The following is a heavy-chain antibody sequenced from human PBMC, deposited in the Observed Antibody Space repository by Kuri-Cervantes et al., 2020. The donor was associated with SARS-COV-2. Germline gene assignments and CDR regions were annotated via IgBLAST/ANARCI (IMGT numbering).Heavy chain of an antibody. CDR1: GYTFTSYA. J-gene: IGHJ6*02. CDR2: INAGNGNT. Sequence: ASVKVSCKASGYTFTSYAMHWVRQAPGQRLEWMGWINAGNGNTKYSQKFQGRVTITRDTSASTVYMELSSLRSEDTAVYYCARDLGGGWGAMASDGMDVWGQGTTVTGSS. CDR3: ARDLGGGWGAMASDGMDV. D-gene: IGHD7-27*01. V-gene: IGHV1-3*01.